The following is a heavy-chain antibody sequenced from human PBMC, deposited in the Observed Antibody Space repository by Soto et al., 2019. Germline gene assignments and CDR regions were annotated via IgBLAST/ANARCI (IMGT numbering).Heavy chain of an antibody. D-gene: IGHD5-12*01. Sequence: QLQLQESGSGLVKPSQTLSLTCAVSGGSISSGGYSWSWIRQPPGKGLEWIGYIYHSGSTYYNPSLKSRVTISGARTKNQCSLKLISVTAADTAVDSCAAAGGLPRYYWGQGTLVTVSS. J-gene: IGHJ4*02. V-gene: IGHV4-30-2*01. CDR1: GGSISSGGYS. CDR2: IYHSGST. CDR3: AAAGGLPRYY.